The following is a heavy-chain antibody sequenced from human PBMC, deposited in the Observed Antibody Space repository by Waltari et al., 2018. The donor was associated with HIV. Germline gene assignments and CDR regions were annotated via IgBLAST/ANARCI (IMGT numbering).Heavy chain of an antibody. D-gene: IGHD3-3*01. J-gene: IGHJ5*02. CDR3: ARDRLYTIFGVVMGKVDP. CDR2: IYYSGST. V-gene: IGHV4-39*07. Sequence: QLQLQESGPGLVKPSETLSLTCTVSGGSISSSSYYWGWIRQPPGKGLEWIGSIYYSGSTYYNPSLKSRVTISVDTSKNQFSLKLSSVTAADTAVYYCARDRLYTIFGVVMGKVDPWGQGTLVTVSS. CDR1: GGSISSSSYY.